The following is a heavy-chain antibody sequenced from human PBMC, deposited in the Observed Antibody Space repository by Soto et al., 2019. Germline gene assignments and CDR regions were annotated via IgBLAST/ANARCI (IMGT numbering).Heavy chain of an antibody. CDR2: ISAYNGNT. Sequence: ASVTVSCKASGYTFTSYGISWVRQAPGQGLEWMGWISAYNGNTNYAQKLQGRVTMTTDTSTSTAYMELRSLRSDDTAVYYCARVTTIFGVVTPRPYGMDVWGQGTTVTVSS. V-gene: IGHV1-18*01. CDR1: GYTFTSYG. D-gene: IGHD3-3*01. J-gene: IGHJ6*02. CDR3: ARVTTIFGVVTPRPYGMDV.